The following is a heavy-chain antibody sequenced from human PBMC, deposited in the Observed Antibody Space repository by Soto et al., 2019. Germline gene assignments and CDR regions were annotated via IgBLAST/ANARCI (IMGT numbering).Heavy chain of an antibody. V-gene: IGHV3-21*01. CDR2: ISSSGSYI. CDR3: ARGYSDHAPRRYDFWSGYTYYWYFDL. Sequence: GGSLRLSCAASGFTFSSYSMNWVRQAPGKGLEWVSSISSSGSYIYYADSVKGRFTISRDNAKNSLSLQMNSLRAEDTAVYYCARGYSDHAPRRYDFWSGYTYYWYFDLWGRGTLVTVSS. D-gene: IGHD3-3*01. J-gene: IGHJ2*01. CDR1: GFTFSSYS.